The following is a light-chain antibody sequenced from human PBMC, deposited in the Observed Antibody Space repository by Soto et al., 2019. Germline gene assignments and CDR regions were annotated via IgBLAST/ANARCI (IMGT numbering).Light chain of an antibody. CDR3: QQYGSSSYT. CDR2: GAS. V-gene: IGKV3-20*01. CDR1: QSVSSSY. Sequence: EIVLTQSPGTLSLSPGERATLSCRASQSVSSSYLAWYQQKPGQAPRLLIYGASRRATGIPDRFSGSGSGTEFTLNISRLEPEDCAVYYCQQYGSSSYTFGQGTKLEIK. J-gene: IGKJ2*01.